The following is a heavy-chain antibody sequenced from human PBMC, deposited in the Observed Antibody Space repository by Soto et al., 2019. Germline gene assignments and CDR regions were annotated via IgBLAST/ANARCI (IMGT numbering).Heavy chain of an antibody. CDR2: IIPIFGTA. CDR1: GGTFSSYA. Sequence: QVQLVQSGAEVKKPGSSVKVSCKASGGTFSSYAISWVRQAPGQGLEWMGGIIPIFGTANYAQKFQGRVTITADKSKITAYMELSSLRTEDTAVYYCARDLGSSPSWGLYSVAYWGQGTLVTVSS. V-gene: IGHV1-69*06. D-gene: IGHD6-6*01. CDR3: ARDLGSSPSWGLYSVAY. J-gene: IGHJ4*02.